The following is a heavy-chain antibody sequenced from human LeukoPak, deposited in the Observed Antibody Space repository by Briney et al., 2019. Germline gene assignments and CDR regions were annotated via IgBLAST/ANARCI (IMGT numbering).Heavy chain of an antibody. D-gene: IGHD3-10*01. V-gene: IGHV3-23*01. J-gene: IGHJ4*02. CDR3: AKDTPYYYGSGSYFPRPFGY. CDR1: GFTFSSYA. CDR2: ISGSGGST. Sequence: GGSLRLSCAASGFTFSSYAMSWVRQAPGKGLEWVSAISGSGGSTYYADSVKGRFTISRDNSKNTLYLQMNSLRAEDTAVYYCAKDTPYYYGSGSYFPRPFGYWGQGTLVTVSS.